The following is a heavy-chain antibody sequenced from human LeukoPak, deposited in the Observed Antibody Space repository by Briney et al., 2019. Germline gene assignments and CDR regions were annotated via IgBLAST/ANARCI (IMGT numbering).Heavy chain of an antibody. D-gene: IGHD3-10*01. CDR3: ARDLWVRGVIISDY. Sequence: ASVKVSCKASGYTFTGYYMHWVRQAPGQGLEWMGWINPNSGGTNYAQKFQGRVTMTRDTSISTAYMELSRLRSDDTAVYYCARDLWVRGVIISDYWGQGTLVTVSS. J-gene: IGHJ4*02. CDR1: GYTFTGYY. CDR2: INPNSGGT. V-gene: IGHV1-2*02.